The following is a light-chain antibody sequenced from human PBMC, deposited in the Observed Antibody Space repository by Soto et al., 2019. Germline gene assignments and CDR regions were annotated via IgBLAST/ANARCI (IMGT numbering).Light chain of an antibody. CDR3: MQALQTPRT. Sequence: DIVMTQSPLSLPVTPGEPASISCRSSQSLLHSNGYNYLDWYLQKPGQSPQLLIYLGSNRASGVPDRFSGSGAGTDFTLKISRVEAEDVWVYYCMQALQTPRTFGRGTKLEIK. V-gene: IGKV2-28*01. CDR2: LGS. J-gene: IGKJ2*01. CDR1: QSLLHSNGYNY.